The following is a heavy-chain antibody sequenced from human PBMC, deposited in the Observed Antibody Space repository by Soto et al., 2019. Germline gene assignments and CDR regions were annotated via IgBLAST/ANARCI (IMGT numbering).Heavy chain of an antibody. CDR1: GFTFGDYA. CDR3: AKDEINEVPGYGMDV. V-gene: IGHV3-9*01. J-gene: IGHJ6*02. Sequence: PGGSLRLSCAASGFTFGDYAMHWVRQAPGKGLEWVSGISWNSGYIYYADSVKGRFTISRDNAKNSLYLQMNSLRPEDTALYYCAKDEINEVPGYGMDVWGQGTTVTVSS. CDR2: ISWNSGYI. D-gene: IGHD2-8*01.